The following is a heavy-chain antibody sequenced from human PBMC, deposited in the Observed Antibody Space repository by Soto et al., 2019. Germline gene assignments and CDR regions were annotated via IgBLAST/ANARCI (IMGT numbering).Heavy chain of an antibody. CDR3: ARRRYYDSSGYYYVSPFDY. V-gene: IGHV4-39*01. CDR1: GGSISSSSYY. CDR2: IYYSGST. D-gene: IGHD3-22*01. Sequence: PSETLSLTCTVSGGSISSSSYYWGWIRQPPGKGLEWIGSIYYSGSTYYNPSLKSRVTISVDTSKNQFSLKLSSVTAADTAVYYCARRRYYDSSGYYYVSPFDYWGRGTLVTVSS. J-gene: IGHJ4*02.